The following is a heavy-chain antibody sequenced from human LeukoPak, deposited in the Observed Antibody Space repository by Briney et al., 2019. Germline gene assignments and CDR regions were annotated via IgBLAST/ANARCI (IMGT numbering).Heavy chain of an antibody. CDR1: GYTFTGYY. V-gene: IGHV1-69*06. CDR2: IIPIFGTA. J-gene: IGHJ4*02. D-gene: IGHD3-10*01. Sequence: GASVKVSCKASGYTFTGYYMHWVRQAPGQGLEWMGGIIPIFGTANYAQKFQGRVTITADKSTSTAYMELSSLRSEDTAVYYCARVRIRLGELVHWLPAIWGQGTLVTVSS. CDR3: ARVRIRLGELVHWLPAI.